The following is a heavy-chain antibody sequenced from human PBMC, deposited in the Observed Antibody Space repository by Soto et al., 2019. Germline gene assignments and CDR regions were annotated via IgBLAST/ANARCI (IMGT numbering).Heavy chain of an antibody. D-gene: IGHD2-21*01. CDR1: GFTLSSKG. V-gene: IGHV3-30*03. Sequence: QVQLVESGGGVVQPGRSLRLSCAASGFTLSSKGMHWVRQAPGKGLEWVAVISRDGSTKYYADSVKGRFTISRDNSKNTLYLEMNSLRADDTAVYYCPGEVASGYGGQGTLVTVSS. CDR2: ISRDGSTK. J-gene: IGHJ4*02. CDR3: PGEVASGY.